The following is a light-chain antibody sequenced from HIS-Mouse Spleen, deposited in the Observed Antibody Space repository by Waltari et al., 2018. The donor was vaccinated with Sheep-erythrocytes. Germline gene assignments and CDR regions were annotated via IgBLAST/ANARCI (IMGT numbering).Light chain of an antibody. Sequence: QSALTQPASVSGSPGQSITISCTGTSSDVGGYNYVSWYQQHPGKAPKLMIYAVSTRPSGVSNRFSGSKSGNTASLTISGLQAEDEADYYCSSYTSSSTNWVFGGGTKLTVL. CDR3: SSYTSSSTNWV. CDR2: AVS. V-gene: IGLV2-14*01. CDR1: SSDVGGYNY. J-gene: IGLJ3*02.